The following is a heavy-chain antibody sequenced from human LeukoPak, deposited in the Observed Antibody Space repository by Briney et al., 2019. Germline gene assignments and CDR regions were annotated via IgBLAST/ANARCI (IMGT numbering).Heavy chain of an antibody. J-gene: IGHJ3*02. V-gene: IGHV3-7*01. CDR3: ARRYFDWFLGAGGSLDI. CDR1: GFTFRSYW. CDR2: IKQDGSEK. D-gene: IGHD3-9*01. Sequence: GGSLRLSCAGSGFTFRSYWMHWVRQAPGKGLEWVVNIKQDGSEKYYVDSVKGRFTISRDNANDSVYLQMNSLRAEDTAVYYCARRYFDWFLGAGGSLDIWGQGTMVTVSS.